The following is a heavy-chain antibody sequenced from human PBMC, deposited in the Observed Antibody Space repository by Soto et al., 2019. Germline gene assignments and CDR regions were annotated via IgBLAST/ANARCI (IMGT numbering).Heavy chain of an antibody. CDR2: VYYSGST. CDR3: ARLHPQKFYDY. V-gene: IGHV4-61*01. Sequence: QVQLTESGPGLVKPSETLSLSCTVSAGSVISVNYYWSLIRQPPGKGLEWIGHVYYSGSTNYNPSLKSRVTMSLDMSENQFSLKLSSVTAADTAVYFCARLHPQKFYDYWGQGTLVTVSS. CDR1: AGSVISVNYY. J-gene: IGHJ4*02.